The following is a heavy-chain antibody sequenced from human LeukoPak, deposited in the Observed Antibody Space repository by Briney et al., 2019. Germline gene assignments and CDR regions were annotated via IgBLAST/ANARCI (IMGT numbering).Heavy chain of an antibody. Sequence: EGSLRLSCAASGFTFSSYGMHWVRQAPGKGLEWVAFIRYDGSNKYYADSVKGRFTISRDNSKNTLYLQMNSLRAEDTAVYYCAKVSPTMIVVVIDPYFDYWGQGTLVTVSS. V-gene: IGHV3-30*02. CDR2: IRYDGSNK. J-gene: IGHJ4*02. D-gene: IGHD3-22*01. CDR1: GFTFSSYG. CDR3: AKVSPTMIVVVIDPYFDY.